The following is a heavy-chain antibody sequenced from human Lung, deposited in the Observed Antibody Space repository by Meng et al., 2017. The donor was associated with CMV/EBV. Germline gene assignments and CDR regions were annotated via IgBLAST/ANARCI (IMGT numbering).Heavy chain of an antibody. J-gene: IGHJ6*02. CDR2: ISSSDYI. V-gene: IGHV3-21*01. CDR3: ARGVGSYDFWSAYSYYYGLDV. D-gene: IGHD3-3*01. CDR1: GFTFSDYS. Sequence: GXXKLSCTASGFTFSDYSMNWVRQAPGKGLEWVSSISSSDYIYYADSVRGRFTISRDNAKHSLYLQMNSLRAEDTAVYYCARGVGSYDFWSAYSYYYGLDVXGQGXTVTVSS.